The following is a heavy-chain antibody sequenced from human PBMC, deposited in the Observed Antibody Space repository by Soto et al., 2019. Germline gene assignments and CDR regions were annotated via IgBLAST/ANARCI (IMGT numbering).Heavy chain of an antibody. V-gene: IGHV3-23*01. CDR3: AKVTGYYDSSGYYPLDAFDI. Sequence: SLRLSCAASGFTFSSYAMSWVRQAPGKGLEWVSAISGSGGSTYYADSVKGRFTISRDNSKNTLYLQMNSLRAEDTAVYYCAKVTGYYDSSGYYPLDAFDIWGQGTMVTVSS. CDR1: GFTFSSYA. CDR2: ISGSGGST. D-gene: IGHD3-22*01. J-gene: IGHJ3*02.